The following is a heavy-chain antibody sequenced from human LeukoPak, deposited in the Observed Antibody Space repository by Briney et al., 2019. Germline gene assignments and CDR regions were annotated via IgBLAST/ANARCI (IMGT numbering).Heavy chain of an antibody. CDR3: ARSESSSLRNYYYMDV. V-gene: IGHV1-69*05. CDR2: IIPIFGTA. Sequence: SVKVSCKASGGTFSSYAISWVRQAPGQGLEWMGGIIPIFGTANYAQKFQGRVTITTDESTSTAYMELSSLRSEDTAVYYCARSESSSLRNYYYMDVWGKGTTVTVSS. CDR1: GGTFSSYA. J-gene: IGHJ6*03.